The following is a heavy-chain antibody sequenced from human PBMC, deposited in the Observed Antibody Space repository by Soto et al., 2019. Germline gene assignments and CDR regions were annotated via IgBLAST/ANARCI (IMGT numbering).Heavy chain of an antibody. CDR2: IYHSGST. V-gene: IGHV4-4*02. Sequence: QVQLQESGPGLVKPSGTLSLTCAVSGGSISSRNWWSWVRQPPGKGLAWVGEIYHSGSTNYNPSLKSRVTISVDKSKNQFSLKLSSVTAADTAVYYCARAAMGGSSWPFDYWGQGTLVTVSS. J-gene: IGHJ4*02. CDR3: ARAAMGGSSWPFDY. CDR1: GGSISSRNW. D-gene: IGHD6-13*01.